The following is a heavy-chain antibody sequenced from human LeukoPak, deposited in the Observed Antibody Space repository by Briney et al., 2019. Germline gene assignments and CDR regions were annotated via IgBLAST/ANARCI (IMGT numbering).Heavy chain of an antibody. V-gene: IGHV4-34*01. D-gene: IGHD2-15*01. CDR2: INHSGST. CDR3: ARLNRRYCSSGSCYSYYFDY. Sequence: PSETLSLTCAVYGGSFSGYYWSWIRQPPGKGLEWIGEINHSGSTNYNPSLKSRVTISVDTSKNQFSLKLSSVTAADTAVYYCARLNRRYCSSGSCYSYYFDYWGQGTLVTVSS. J-gene: IGHJ4*02. CDR1: GGSFSGYY.